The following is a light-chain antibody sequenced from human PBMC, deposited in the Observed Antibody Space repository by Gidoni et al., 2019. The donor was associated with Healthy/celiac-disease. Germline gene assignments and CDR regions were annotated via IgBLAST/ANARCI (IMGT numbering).Light chain of an antibody. CDR2: GAS. Sequence: DIVLTQSPGTLSLSPGERATLSCMASQSVSSSYLAWYQQKPGQAPRLLIYGASSRATGIPDRFSGSGSGTDFTLTISRLEPEDFAVYYCQQYGSSPKTFGQGTKLEIK. J-gene: IGKJ2*01. CDR3: QQYGSSPKT. V-gene: IGKV3-20*01. CDR1: QSVSSSY.